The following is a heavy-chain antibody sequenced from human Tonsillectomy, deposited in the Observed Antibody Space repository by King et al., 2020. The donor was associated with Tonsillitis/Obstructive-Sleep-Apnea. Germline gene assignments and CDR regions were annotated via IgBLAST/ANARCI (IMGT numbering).Heavy chain of an antibody. J-gene: IGHJ6*03. CDR2: INTNTGNP. D-gene: IGHD6-13*01. V-gene: IGHV7-4-1*02. Sequence: QLVQSGSELKKPGASVKVSCKASVYTFTSYAMNWVRQAPGQGLEWMGWINTNTGNPTYAQGFTGRFVFSLYTSVSTAYLQISSLKADDAAVYYCARGRGAAAGIAGYSYYYMDVWGTGTTVTASS. CDR1: VYTFTSYA. CDR3: ARGRGAAAGIAGYSYYYMDV.